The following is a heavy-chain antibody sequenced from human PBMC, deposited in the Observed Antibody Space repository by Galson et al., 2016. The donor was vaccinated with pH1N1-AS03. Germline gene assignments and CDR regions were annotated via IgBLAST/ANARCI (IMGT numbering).Heavy chain of an antibody. J-gene: IGHJ3*01. D-gene: IGHD3-16*01. CDR1: GVSTRSHY. V-gene: IGHV4-59*11. CDR3: ARDGGKITLGGFYAFDL. CDR2: IYYSGST. Sequence: TLSLTCTVSGVSTRSHYWSWIRQPPGKGLEWIGHIYYSGSTNYNPSLKSRVTISVDTSKNQLSLKLGSVTAADTALYFCARDGGKITLGGFYAFDLWGQGTMVAVSS.